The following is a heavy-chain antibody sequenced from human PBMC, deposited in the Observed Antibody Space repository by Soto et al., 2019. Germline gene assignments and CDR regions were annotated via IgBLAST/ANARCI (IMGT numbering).Heavy chain of an antibody. D-gene: IGHD3-16*01. J-gene: IGHJ3*02. CDR3: ARYTYAHYDFIWGGGAFDI. Sequence: QVQLVQSGAEVKKPGASVKVSCKASGYTFTSYAMHWVRQAPGQRLEWMGWINAGNGNTKYSQKFQGRVTITRDTSESTAYIELISLRFEDTAVYYCARYTYAHYDFIWGGGAFDIWGQATMVTVSS. CDR2: INAGNGNT. V-gene: IGHV1-3*01. CDR1: GYTFTSYA.